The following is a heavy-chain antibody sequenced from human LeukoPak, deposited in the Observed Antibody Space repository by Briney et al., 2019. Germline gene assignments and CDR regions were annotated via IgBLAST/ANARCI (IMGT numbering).Heavy chain of an antibody. CDR3: ARDRWYSSSWYGPDAFDI. Sequence: GASVKVSCKASGGTSSSYAISWVRQAPGQGLEWMGRIIPIFGTANYAQKFQGRVTITTDESTSTAYMELSSLRSEDTAVYYCARDRWYSSSWYGPDAFDIWGQGTMVTVSS. V-gene: IGHV1-69*05. J-gene: IGHJ3*02. D-gene: IGHD6-13*01. CDR2: IIPIFGTA. CDR1: GGTSSSYA.